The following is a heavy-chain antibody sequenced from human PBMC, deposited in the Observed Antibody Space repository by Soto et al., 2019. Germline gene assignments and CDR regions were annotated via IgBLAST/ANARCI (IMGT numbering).Heavy chain of an antibody. D-gene: IGHD2-15*01. CDR1: GFTFSSYN. Sequence: EVQLVESGGGLVQPGGSLRLSCAASGFTFSSYNMNWVRQAPGKGLEWVSYISSSSSAIYYADSVKGRFTISRDNAKNALYLQMNSLRDEDTAVYTCARVYCSGGSCPAFDYWGQGALVSVSS. CDR2: ISSSSSAI. CDR3: ARVYCSGGSCPAFDY. J-gene: IGHJ4*02. V-gene: IGHV3-48*02.